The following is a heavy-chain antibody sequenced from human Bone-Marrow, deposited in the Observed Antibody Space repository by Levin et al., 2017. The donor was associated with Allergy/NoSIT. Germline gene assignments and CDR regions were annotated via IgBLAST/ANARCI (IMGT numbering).Heavy chain of an antibody. CDR3: ASRYYETSGDWFDP. Sequence: SETLSLTCVVSGGSISSGGYSWSWIRQPPGKGLEWIGYIYHSGTTYYNPSLKSRVTISMDRSKNHFSLKLSSVTAADTAVYYCASRYYETSGDWFDPWGQGTLVTVSS. CDR2: IYHSGTT. V-gene: IGHV4-30-2*01. D-gene: IGHD3-22*01. J-gene: IGHJ5*02. CDR1: GGSISSGGYS.